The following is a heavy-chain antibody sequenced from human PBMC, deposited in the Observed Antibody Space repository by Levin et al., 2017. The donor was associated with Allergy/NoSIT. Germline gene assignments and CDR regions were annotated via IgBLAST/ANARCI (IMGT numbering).Heavy chain of an antibody. J-gene: IGHJ5*02. CDR1: GFTLSSYW. V-gene: IGHV3-74*01. Sequence: GGSLRLSCAASGFTLSSYWMHWVRQAPGKGLVWVSRIKSDGSITSYADSVQGRFTISRDTAKNTMYLQMNSLRAEDTAVYYCARSDWFAPWGQGTLVTVSS. CDR3: ARSDWFAP. CDR2: IKSDGSIT.